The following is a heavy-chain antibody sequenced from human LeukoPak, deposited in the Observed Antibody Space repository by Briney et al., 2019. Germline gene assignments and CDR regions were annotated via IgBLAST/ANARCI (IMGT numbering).Heavy chain of an antibody. CDR2: ISGRGGST. CDR3: AKGDTYGWLDP. D-gene: IGHD3-16*01. CDR1: GFTFSSYS. Sequence: QPGGSLRLSCAASGFTFSSYSMNWVRQAPGKGLEWVSVISGRGGSTSYADSVKGRFTISRDNPKNTLYLQMNSLRAEDTAVYYCAKGDTYGWLDPWGQGTLVTVSS. V-gene: IGHV3-23*01. J-gene: IGHJ5*02.